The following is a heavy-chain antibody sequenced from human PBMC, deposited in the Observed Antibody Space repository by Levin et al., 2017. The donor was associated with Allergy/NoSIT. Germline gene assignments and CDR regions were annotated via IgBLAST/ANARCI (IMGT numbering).Heavy chain of an antibody. Sequence: GGSLRLSCAASGFTFRTSDMSWVRQAPGKGLERVSVISGNGYFMSYADSVKGRFTISRDNAKNSLYLELNSLRAEDTAVYYCARGLAEDDAACFDYWGQGTLVTVSS. V-gene: IGHV3-21*04. J-gene: IGHJ4*02. CDR2: ISGNGYFM. CDR1: GFTFRTSD. D-gene: IGHD1-1*01. CDR3: ARGLAEDDAACFDY.